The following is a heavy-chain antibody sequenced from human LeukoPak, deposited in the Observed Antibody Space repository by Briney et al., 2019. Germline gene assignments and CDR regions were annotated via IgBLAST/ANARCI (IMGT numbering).Heavy chain of an antibody. V-gene: IGHV3-53*01. CDR3: ARVEAVAGTPGWFDP. D-gene: IGHD6-13*01. CDR2: IYSGGST. CDR1: GFTVSSNY. Sequence: GGSLRLSCAASGFTVSSNYMSWVRQAPGKGLEWVSVIYSGGSTYYADSVKGRFTISRDNSKNTLYLQMNSLRAEDTAVYYCARVEAVAGTPGWFDPWGQGTLVTVSS. J-gene: IGHJ5*02.